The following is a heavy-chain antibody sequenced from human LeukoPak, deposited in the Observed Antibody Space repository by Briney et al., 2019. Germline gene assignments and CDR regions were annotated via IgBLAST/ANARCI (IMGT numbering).Heavy chain of an antibody. D-gene: IGHD3-9*01. V-gene: IGHV3-30-3*01. Sequence: PGGSLRLSCAASGFTFSSYAMHWVRQAPGKGLEWVAVISYDGSNKYYADSVKGRFTISRDNSKNTLYLQMNSLRAEDTAVYYCARDRRYFDWLGPHYWGQGTLVTVSS. CDR2: ISYDGSNK. J-gene: IGHJ4*02. CDR3: ARDRRYFDWLGPHY. CDR1: GFTFSSYA.